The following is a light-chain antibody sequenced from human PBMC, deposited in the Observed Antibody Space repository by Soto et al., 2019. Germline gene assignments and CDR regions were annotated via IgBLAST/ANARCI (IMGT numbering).Light chain of an antibody. J-gene: IGLJ1*01. CDR2: EVN. V-gene: IGLV2-8*01. Sequence: QSVLTQPPSASGSPGQSVAISCTGTSSDVGGYNYVSWYQQHPGKAPKLMIYEVNKRPSGVPDRFSGSKSGNTAPLTVSGRQSEDEADYYCSSYAGSSNVFGTGTKVTVL. CDR3: SSYAGSSNV. CDR1: SSDVGGYNY.